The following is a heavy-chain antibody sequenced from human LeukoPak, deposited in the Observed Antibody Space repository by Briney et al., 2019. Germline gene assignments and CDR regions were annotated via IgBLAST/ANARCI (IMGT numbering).Heavy chain of an antibody. D-gene: IGHD6-19*01. J-gene: IGHJ4*02. V-gene: IGHV1-24*01. CDR1: GYTLTELS. Sequence: ASVKVSCKVSGYTLTELSMHWVRQAPGKGLEWMGGFDPEDGETIYAQKFQGRVTMTRDTSTSTVYMELSSLRSEDTAVYYCARDTYSSGWYSYPALNFDYWGQGTLVTVSS. CDR2: FDPEDGET. CDR3: ARDTYSSGWYSYPALNFDY.